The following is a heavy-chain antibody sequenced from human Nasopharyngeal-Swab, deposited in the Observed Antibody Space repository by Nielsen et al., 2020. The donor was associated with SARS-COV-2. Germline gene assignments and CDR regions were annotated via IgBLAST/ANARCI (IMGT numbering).Heavy chain of an antibody. CDR3: AKGSYYYDSYGAFDI. V-gene: IGHV3-30*18. CDR2: ISYDGSNK. Sequence: GESLKISCAASGFTLSSYGMHWVRQAPGKGLEWVAVISYDGSNKYYADSVKGRFTISRDNSKNTLYLQMNSLRAEDTAVYYCAKGSYYYDSYGAFDIWGQGTMVTVSS. J-gene: IGHJ3*02. CDR1: GFTLSSYG. D-gene: IGHD3-22*01.